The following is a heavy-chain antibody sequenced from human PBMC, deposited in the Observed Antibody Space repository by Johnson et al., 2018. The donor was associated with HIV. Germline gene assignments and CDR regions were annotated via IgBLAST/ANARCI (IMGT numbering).Heavy chain of an antibody. D-gene: IGHD6-19*01. Sequence: QVQLVESGGGVVQPGGSLRLSCAASGFIFRNYGMHWVRQAPGNGLEWVAFIRFDGSSKYYADSVKGRFTISRDNSKNTLYVQMNSLRAEDTAVYYCAGGVAVAFDIWGPGTMVTVSS. J-gene: IGHJ3*02. V-gene: IGHV3-30*02. CDR2: IRFDGSSK. CDR3: AGGVAVAFDI. CDR1: GFIFRNYG.